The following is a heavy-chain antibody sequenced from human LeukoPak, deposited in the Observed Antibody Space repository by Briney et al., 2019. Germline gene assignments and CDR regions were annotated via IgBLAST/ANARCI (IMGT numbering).Heavy chain of an antibody. CDR2: IWYDGSNE. Sequence: GGSLRLSCAASGFTFRSHGMHWVRQAPGKGLEWVAGIWYDGSNEDYADSVKGRFTISRDNSKNTLYLQMNSLRAEDTAVYYCARGIAVAGTVDAFDIWGQGTMVTVSS. J-gene: IGHJ3*02. D-gene: IGHD6-19*01. V-gene: IGHV3-30*19. CDR3: ARGIAVAGTVDAFDI. CDR1: GFTFRSHG.